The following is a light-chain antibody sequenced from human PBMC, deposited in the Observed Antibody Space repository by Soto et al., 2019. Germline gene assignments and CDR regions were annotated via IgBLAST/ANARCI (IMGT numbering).Light chain of an antibody. Sequence: EIVLTQSPGTLSLSPGERATLSCRASQSVSSSYLAWYQQKPGQAPRLLIYGASSRATGIPDRFSGSESGTDFTLTISRLEPEDFAVNYCQQYGSSPLTFGGGTKVQIK. CDR1: QSVSSSY. CDR2: GAS. J-gene: IGKJ4*01. V-gene: IGKV3-20*01. CDR3: QQYGSSPLT.